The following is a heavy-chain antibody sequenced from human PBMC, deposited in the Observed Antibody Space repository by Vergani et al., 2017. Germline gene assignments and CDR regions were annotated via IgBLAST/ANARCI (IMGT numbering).Heavy chain of an antibody. Sequence: QVQLVESGGGVVQPGRYLRLSCAASGFTFSSYGMHWVRQAPGKGLEWVAVISYDGSNKYYADSVKGRFTISRDNSKNTLYLQMNSLRAEDTAVYYCSKRAGPPDFWSGYYYYYMDVWGKGTTVTVSS. J-gene: IGHJ6*03. CDR3: SKRAGPPDFWSGYYYYYMDV. D-gene: IGHD3-3*01. V-gene: IGHV3-30*18. CDR1: GFTFSSYG. CDR2: ISYDGSNK.